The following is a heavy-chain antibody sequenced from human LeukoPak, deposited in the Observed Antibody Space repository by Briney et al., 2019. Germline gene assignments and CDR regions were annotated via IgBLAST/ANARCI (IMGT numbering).Heavy chain of an antibody. CDR2: ISAYNGNT. V-gene: IGHV1-18*01. D-gene: IGHD2/OR15-2a*01. CDR3: ATDGESQGLDAFDI. J-gene: IGHJ3*02. Sequence: ASVKVSCKASGYTFTSYGISWVRQAPGQGLEWMGWISAYNGNTNYAQKLQGRVTMTTDTSTSTAYMELRSLRSDDTAVYYCATDGESQGLDAFDIWGQGTMVTVSS. CDR1: GYTFTSYG.